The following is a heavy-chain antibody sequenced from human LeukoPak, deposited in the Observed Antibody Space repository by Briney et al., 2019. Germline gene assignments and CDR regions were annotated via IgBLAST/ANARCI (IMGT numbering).Heavy chain of an antibody. V-gene: IGHV4-34*01. CDR3: ARSGSMGYDSSGIPGFDY. J-gene: IGHJ4*02. D-gene: IGHD3-22*01. CDR1: GGSISSYY. CDR2: INHSGST. Sequence: SETLSLTCAVSGGSISSYYWSWIRQPPGKGLEWIGEINHSGSTNYNPSLESRVTISVDTSKNQFSLKLSSVTAADTAVYYCARSGSMGYDSSGIPGFDYWGQGTLVTVSS.